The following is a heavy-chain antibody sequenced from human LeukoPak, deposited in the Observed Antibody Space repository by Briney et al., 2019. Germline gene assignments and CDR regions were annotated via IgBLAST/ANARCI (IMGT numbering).Heavy chain of an antibody. Sequence: KPSETLSLTCTVYGGSISSYYWSWIRQPPGKGLEWIGYIYYSGSTNYNPSLKSRVTISVDTSKNQFSLKLSSVTAADTAVYYCARNSPRGYAHAFDIWGQGTMVTVSS. CDR3: ARNSPRGYAHAFDI. CDR2: IYYSGST. J-gene: IGHJ3*02. CDR1: GGSISSYY. V-gene: IGHV4-59*01. D-gene: IGHD5-12*01.